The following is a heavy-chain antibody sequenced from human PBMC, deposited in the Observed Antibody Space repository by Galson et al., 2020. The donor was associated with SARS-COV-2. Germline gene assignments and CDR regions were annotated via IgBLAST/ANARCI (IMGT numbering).Heavy chain of an antibody. Sequence: ASVKVSCKTSGYTFTNYAMHWVRQDRGQRLEWMGWINADNGNTKYSQKFQERLTITRDISATTAYMELSGLRSEDTAIYYCASVILYRSGTYPFFDFWGQGTLVTVSS. CDR1: GYTFTNYA. J-gene: IGHJ4*02. CDR3: ASVILYRSGTYPFFDF. D-gene: IGHD3-10*01. CDR2: INADNGNT. V-gene: IGHV1-3*01.